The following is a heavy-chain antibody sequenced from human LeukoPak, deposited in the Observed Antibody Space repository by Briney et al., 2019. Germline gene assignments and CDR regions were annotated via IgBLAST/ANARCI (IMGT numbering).Heavy chain of an antibody. J-gene: IGHJ3*02. CDR2: INSDSNYI. Sequence: GGSLRLSCAASGFTFRSYSMNWVRQAPGKGLEWVSSINSDSNYIYYADSVQGRFTISRDNAKNSLYLQMNSLRAEGTAVYYCAVAYYYGSGDAFDIWGQGTKVTVSS. V-gene: IGHV3-21*01. CDR3: AVAYYYGSGDAFDI. CDR1: GFTFRSYS. D-gene: IGHD3-10*01.